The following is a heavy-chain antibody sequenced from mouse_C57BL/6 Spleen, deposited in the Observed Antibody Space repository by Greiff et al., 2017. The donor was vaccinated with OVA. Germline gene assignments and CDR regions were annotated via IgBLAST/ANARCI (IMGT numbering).Heavy chain of an antibody. Sequence: EVQLQQSGPELVKPGASVKISCKASGYSFTGYYMNWVKQSPEKSLEWIGEINPSTGGTTYNQKFKAKATLTVDKSSSTAYMQLKSLTSEDSAVNYCARSDYSNPYYYAMDYWGQGTSVTVSS. J-gene: IGHJ4*01. V-gene: IGHV1-42*01. D-gene: IGHD2-5*01. CDR1: GYSFTGYY. CDR3: ARSDYSNPYYYAMDY. CDR2: INPSTGGT.